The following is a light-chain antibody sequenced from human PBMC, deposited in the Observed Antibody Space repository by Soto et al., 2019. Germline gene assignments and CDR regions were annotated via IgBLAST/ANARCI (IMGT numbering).Light chain of an antibody. CDR3: QHYRSSPLT. V-gene: IGKV3-20*01. Sequence: EIVLTQSPATLSLSPGERATLSCRASQSVSSYLAWYQQKPGQAPRLLIYGASRRATGIPDRFSGGGSGTDFTLTISSLEPEDVAVYYCQHYRSSPLTFGGGTKVDIK. CDR2: GAS. J-gene: IGKJ4*01. CDR1: QSVSSY.